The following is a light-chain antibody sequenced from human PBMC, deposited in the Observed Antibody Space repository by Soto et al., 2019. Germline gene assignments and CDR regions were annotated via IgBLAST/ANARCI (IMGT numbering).Light chain of an antibody. Sequence: DVVMTQSPLSLPVTLGQPASISCRSRQSLVYSDGNTYLNWFQQSPGQSPRRLIYKVSNRDSGVPDRVRGSGLGSAFTLKISRVEAEDVGVYYCMQGTHWPPYTFGQGTKLEIK. CDR3: MQGTHWPPYT. J-gene: IGKJ2*01. CDR1: QSLVYSDGNTY. CDR2: KVS. V-gene: IGKV2-30*01.